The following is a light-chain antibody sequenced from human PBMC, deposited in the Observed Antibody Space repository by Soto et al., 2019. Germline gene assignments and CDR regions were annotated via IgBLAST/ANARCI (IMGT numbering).Light chain of an antibody. CDR1: SSNFGAGYD. CDR3: QSYDSSLSGSVV. V-gene: IGLV1-40*01. Sequence: QSVLTQPPPVSGAPGQRVTISCTGSSSNFGAGYDVHWYQQLPGTAPKLLIYGNSNRPSGVPDRFSGSKSGTSASLAITGLQAEDEADYYCQSYDSSLSGSVVFGGGTKLTVL. CDR2: GNS. J-gene: IGLJ2*01.